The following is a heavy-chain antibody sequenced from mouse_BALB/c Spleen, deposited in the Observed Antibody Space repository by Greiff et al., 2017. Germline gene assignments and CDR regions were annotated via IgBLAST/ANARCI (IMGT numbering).Heavy chain of an antibody. CDR2: ISSGGST. CDR1: GFTFSSYA. J-gene: IGHJ4*01. CDR3: ARNPDYYAMDY. V-gene: IGHV5-6-5*01. Sequence: EVKLVESGGGLVKPGGSLKLSCAASGFTFSSYAMSWVRQTPEKRLEWVASISSGGSTYYPDSVKGRFTISRDNARNILYLQMSSLRSEDTAMYYYARNPDYYAMDYWGQGTSVTVSS.